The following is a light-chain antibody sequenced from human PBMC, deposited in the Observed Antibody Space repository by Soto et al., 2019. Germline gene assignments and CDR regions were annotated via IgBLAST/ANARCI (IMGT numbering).Light chain of an antibody. J-gene: IGKJ1*01. V-gene: IGKV3-15*01. CDR2: GAS. Sequence: EIVLTQSPGTLSFSPSERGPLXCRASQSVSSNLAWYQQKPGQAPRLLVYGASTRATGIPARFSGSGSGTEFTLTISSLQSEDFAVYYCQQYNNWPRTFGQGTKVDIK. CDR1: QSVSSN. CDR3: QQYNNWPRT.